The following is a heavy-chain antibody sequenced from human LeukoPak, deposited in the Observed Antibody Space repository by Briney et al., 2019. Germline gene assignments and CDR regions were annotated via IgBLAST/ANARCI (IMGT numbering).Heavy chain of an antibody. D-gene: IGHD3-22*01. V-gene: IGHV4-39*07. CDR3: ASGYDSRNFDY. CDR1: GGSISSSSYY. Sequence: PSETLSLTCTVSGGSISSSSYYWGWIRQPPGKGLEWIGSIYYSGSTYYNPSLKSRVAISVDTSKNQFSLRLSSVTAADTAVYYCASGYDSRNFDYWGQGTLVTVSS. CDR2: IYYSGST. J-gene: IGHJ4*02.